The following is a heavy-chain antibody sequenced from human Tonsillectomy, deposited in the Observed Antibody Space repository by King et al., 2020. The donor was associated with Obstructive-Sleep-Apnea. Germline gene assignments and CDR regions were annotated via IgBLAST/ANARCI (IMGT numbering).Heavy chain of an antibody. J-gene: IGHJ4*02. CDR1: GGTFSRYS. Sequence: QLVQSGSEVKKPGSSVKVSCKASGGTFSRYSISWVRQAPGQGVEWMARISPILGITKSAQKFQGRLSITADKSTSAAYLELRSPRSADTAVYYCARDKGDNWNDLSFDLWGQGTLVIVSS. CDR3: ARDKGDNWNDLSFDL. CDR2: ISPILGIT. V-gene: IGHV1-69*04. D-gene: IGHD1-1*01.